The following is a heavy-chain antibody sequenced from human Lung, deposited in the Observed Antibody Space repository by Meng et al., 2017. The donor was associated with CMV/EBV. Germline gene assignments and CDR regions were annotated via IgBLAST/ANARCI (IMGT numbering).Heavy chain of an antibody. D-gene: IGHD6-19*01. J-gene: IGHJ6*02. CDR3: ASRAGYSSGWPYYYYYGMDV. CDR2: INHSGST. CDR1: FSGDD. V-gene: IGHV4-34*01. Sequence: FSGDDWSWIRQPPGKGLEWIGEINHSGSTNYNPSLKSRVTISVDTSKNQFSLKLSSVTAADTAVYYCASRAGYSSGWPYYYYYGMDVWGQGTTVTVSS.